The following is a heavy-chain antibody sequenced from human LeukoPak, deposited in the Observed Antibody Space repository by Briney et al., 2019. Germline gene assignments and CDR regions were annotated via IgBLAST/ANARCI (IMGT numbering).Heavy chain of an antibody. CDR1: GFRFSSWW. D-gene: IGHD2-15*01. J-gene: IGHJ4*02. Sequence: GGSLRLPCAASGFRFSSWWMSWVRQAPGKGLEWVANIKQDGNEKYYVDSVKGRFTISRDNDKNSLYLQMNSLRAEDTAVYYCVREDRSCYYCWGQGTLVTVAS. V-gene: IGHV3-7*03. CDR2: IKQDGNEK. CDR3: VREDRSCYYC.